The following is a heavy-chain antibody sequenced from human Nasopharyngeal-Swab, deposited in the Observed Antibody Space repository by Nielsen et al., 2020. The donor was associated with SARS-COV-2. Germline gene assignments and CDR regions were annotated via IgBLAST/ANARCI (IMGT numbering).Heavy chain of an antibody. D-gene: IGHD3-10*01. CDR3: ARDVGFSAPD. J-gene: IGHJ4*02. Sequence: SVKVSCKASGYTFTAYYMHWVRQAPGQGLEWMGRIIPILGIANYAQKFQGRVTITADKSTSTAYMELSSLRSEDTAVYYCARDVGFSAPDWGQGTLVTVSS. V-gene: IGHV1-69*04. CDR2: IIPILGIA. CDR1: GYTFTAYY.